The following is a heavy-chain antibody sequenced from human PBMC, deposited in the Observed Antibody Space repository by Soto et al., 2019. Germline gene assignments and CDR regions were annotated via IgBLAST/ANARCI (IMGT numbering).Heavy chain of an antibody. V-gene: IGHV3-30*18. CDR2: ISYDGSNK. CDR1: GFTFSSYG. CDR3: AKDGSAVAGTHYYYYGMDV. D-gene: IGHD6-19*01. Sequence: QVQLVESGGGVVQPGRSLRLSCAASGFTFSSYGMHWVRQAPGKGLEWVAVISYDGSNKYYADSVKGRFTISRDNSKNTLYQQMNSLRAEDTAVYYCAKDGSAVAGTHYYYYGMDVWGQGTKVTVSS. J-gene: IGHJ6*02.